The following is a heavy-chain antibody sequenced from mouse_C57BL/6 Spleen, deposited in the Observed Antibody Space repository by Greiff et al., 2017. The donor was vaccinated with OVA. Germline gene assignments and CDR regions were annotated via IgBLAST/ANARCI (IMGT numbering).Heavy chain of an antibody. Sequence: EVKVEESGGGLVQPGGSMKLSCVASGFTFSNYWMNWVRQSPEKGLEWVAQIRLKSDNYATHYAESVKGRFTISRDDSKSSVYLQMNNLRAEDTGIYYFTVDWFAYWGQGTLVTVSA. V-gene: IGHV6-3*01. CDR2: IRLKSDNYAT. CDR3: TVDWFAY. D-gene: IGHD1-1*01. CDR1: GFTFSNYW. J-gene: IGHJ3*01.